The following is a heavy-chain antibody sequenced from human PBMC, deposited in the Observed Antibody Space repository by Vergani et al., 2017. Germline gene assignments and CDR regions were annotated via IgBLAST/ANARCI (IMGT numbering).Heavy chain of an antibody. V-gene: IGHV2-70*13. CDR2: IDWDGDT. CDR3: ERIPAEDSVSCDI. D-gene: IGHD6-25*01. CDR1: GFSLTTRGMC. Sequence: QVTLRESGPALVKPTQTLTLTCTFSGFSLTTRGMCVSWIRQPPGKALEWLALIDWDGDTYYSTSLKTRLTISEDTAKNQVVLTISNMDPVDTATYFCERIPAEDSVSCDIWGQGTRVIVSS. J-gene: IGHJ3*02.